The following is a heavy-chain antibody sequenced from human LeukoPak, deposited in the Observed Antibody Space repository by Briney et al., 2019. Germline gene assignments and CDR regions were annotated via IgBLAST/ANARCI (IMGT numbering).Heavy chain of an antibody. CDR1: GFTFSSYW. D-gene: IGHD5-18*01. Sequence: GGSLRLSCAASGFTFSSYWMSWVRQAPGKGQEWVANIKQDGSEKYYVDSVKGRFTISRDNAKNSLYLQMNSLRAEDTAVYYCARGPRYGTMDVWGKGTTVTVSS. V-gene: IGHV3-7*04. CDR2: IKQDGSEK. CDR3: ARGPRYGTMDV. J-gene: IGHJ6*04.